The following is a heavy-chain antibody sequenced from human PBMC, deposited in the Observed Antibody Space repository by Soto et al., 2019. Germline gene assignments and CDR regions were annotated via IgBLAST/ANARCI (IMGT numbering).Heavy chain of an antibody. CDR1: GGSISSGDYY. Sequence: SETLSLTCTVSGGSISSGDYYWSWIRQPPGKGLEWIGYIYYSGSTYYNPSLKSRVTISVDTSKNQFSLKLSSVTAADTAVYYCARYKGFWSGYYGRGNWFDPWGQGTLVTVSS. D-gene: IGHD3-3*01. V-gene: IGHV4-30-4*01. CDR2: IYYSGST. CDR3: ARYKGFWSGYYGRGNWFDP. J-gene: IGHJ5*02.